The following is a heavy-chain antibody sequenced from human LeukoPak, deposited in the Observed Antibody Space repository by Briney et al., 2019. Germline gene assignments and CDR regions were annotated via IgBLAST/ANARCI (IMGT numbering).Heavy chain of an antibody. CDR2: IYYSGST. Sequence: PSETLSLTCTVSGGSISSSSYYWGWIRQPPGKGLEWIGSIYYSGSTYYNPSLKSRVTIPVDTSKNQFSLKLCSVTAADTAVYYCARKRGYPDYWGQGTLVTVSS. CDR1: GGSISSSSYY. V-gene: IGHV4-39*01. J-gene: IGHJ4*02. D-gene: IGHD5-18*01. CDR3: ARKRGYPDY.